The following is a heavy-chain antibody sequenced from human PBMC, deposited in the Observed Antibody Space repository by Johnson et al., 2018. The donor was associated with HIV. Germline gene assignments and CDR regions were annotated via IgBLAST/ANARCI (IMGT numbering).Heavy chain of an antibody. J-gene: IGHJ3*02. CDR3: ARALRVVVVAATFDAFDI. Sequence: EMQLVESGGGLVQPGGSLRLSCVASGFTFDDYGMSWVRQAPGKGLEWVANIKQDGSEKYYVDSVKGRFTISRDNAKNSLYLQMNSLRAEDTDLYYCARALRVVVVAATFDAFDIWGQGTVVTVSS. V-gene: IGHV3-7*03. D-gene: IGHD2-15*01. CDR1: GFTFDDYG. CDR2: IKQDGSEK.